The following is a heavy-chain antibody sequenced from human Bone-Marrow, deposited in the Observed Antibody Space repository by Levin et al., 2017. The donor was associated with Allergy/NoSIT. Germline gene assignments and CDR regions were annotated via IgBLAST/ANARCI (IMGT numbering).Heavy chain of an antibody. CDR3: ARGGYCGGDCYSSFDS. V-gene: IGHV4-30-2*01. Sequence: PSETLSLTCAVSGSSISSGGYSWSWLRQPPGKGLEWIGYIFHTGSAYYSPSLKSRVTISADWSKNHFSLDLGSVTAADTAVYYCARGGYCGGDCYSSFDSWGQGTLVTVSS. D-gene: IGHD2-21*02. CDR1: GSSISSGGYS. CDR2: IFHTGSA. J-gene: IGHJ4*02.